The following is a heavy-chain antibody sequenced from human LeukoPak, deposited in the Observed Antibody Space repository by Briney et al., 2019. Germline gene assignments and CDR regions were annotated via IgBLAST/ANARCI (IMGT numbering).Heavy chain of an antibody. CDR3: ATYDLVAGQNPFDY. CDR2: FDPEDGET. D-gene: IGHD5-12*01. V-gene: IGHV1-24*01. Sequence: GASVKVSCKVSGYTLTELSMHWVRQAPGKGLEWMGGFDPEDGETIYAQKFQGRVTMTEDTSTDTAYMELSSLRSKDTAVYYCATYDLVAGQNPFDYWGQGTLVTVSS. J-gene: IGHJ4*02. CDR1: GYTLTELS.